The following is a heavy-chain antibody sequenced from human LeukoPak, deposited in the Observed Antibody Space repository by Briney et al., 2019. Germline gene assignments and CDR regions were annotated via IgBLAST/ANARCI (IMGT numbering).Heavy chain of an antibody. CDR1: GFTFSSCK. CDR3: ARHRQWLPYDY. D-gene: IGHD6-19*01. Sequence: GSLRLSCAASGFTFSSCKMNWVRPAPGKGLGWIGEINRSGSTNYNPSLKSRVTISVDTSKNQFSLKLSSVTAADTAVYYCARHRQWLPYDYWGQGTLVTVSS. V-gene: IGHV4-34*01. J-gene: IGHJ4*02. CDR2: INRSGST.